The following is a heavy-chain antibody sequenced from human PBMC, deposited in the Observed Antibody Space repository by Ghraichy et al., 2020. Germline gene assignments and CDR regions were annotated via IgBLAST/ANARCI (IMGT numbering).Heavy chain of an antibody. CDR1: GYTLTELS. CDR3: ATLGGQWLVHYYYYYGMDV. J-gene: IGHJ6*02. V-gene: IGHV1-24*01. Sequence: ASVKVSCKVSGYTLTELSMHWVRQAPGKGLEWMGGFDPEDGETIYAQKFQGRVTMTEDTSTDTAYMELSSLRSEDTAVYYCATLGGQWLVHYYYYYGMDVWGQGTTVTVSS. CDR2: FDPEDGET. D-gene: IGHD6-19*01.